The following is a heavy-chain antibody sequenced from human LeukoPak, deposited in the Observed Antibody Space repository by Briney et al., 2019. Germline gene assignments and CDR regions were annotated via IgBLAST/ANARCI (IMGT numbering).Heavy chain of an antibody. Sequence: ASVKVSCKASGYTFTGYYMHWVRQAPGQGLEWMGWINPNSGGTNYAQRFQGRVTMTRDTSISTAYMELSRLRSDDTAVYYCARGGSWYGSHYYGMDVWGQGTTVTVSS. V-gene: IGHV1-2*02. CDR1: GYTFTGYY. D-gene: IGHD6-13*01. J-gene: IGHJ6*02. CDR2: INPNSGGT. CDR3: ARGGSWYGSHYYGMDV.